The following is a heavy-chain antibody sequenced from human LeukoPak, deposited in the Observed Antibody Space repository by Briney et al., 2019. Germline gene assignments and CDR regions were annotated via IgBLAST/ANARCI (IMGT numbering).Heavy chain of an antibody. D-gene: IGHD2-2*01. CDR2: ISYEGSNK. V-gene: IGHV3-30*01. Sequence: GGSLRLSCAASGFTFSSYAMHWVRQAPGKGLEWVAVISYEGSNKYYADAVKGRFTISRDNSKNTLYLQMNSLRAEDTAVYYCARAAVVVPAARGALYNWFDPWGQGTLVTVSS. CDR1: GFTFSSYA. J-gene: IGHJ5*02. CDR3: ARAAVVVPAARGALYNWFDP.